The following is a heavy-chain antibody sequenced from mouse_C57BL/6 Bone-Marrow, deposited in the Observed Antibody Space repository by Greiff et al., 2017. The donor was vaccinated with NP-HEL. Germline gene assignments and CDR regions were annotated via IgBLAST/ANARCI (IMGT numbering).Heavy chain of an antibody. D-gene: IGHD1-1*01. J-gene: IGHJ2*01. V-gene: IGHV14-3*01. CDR2: IDPANGNT. Sequence: EVQLVESVAELVRPGASVKLSCTASGFNIKNTYMHWVKQRPEQGLEWIGRIDPANGNTKYVPKFQGKATITADTSSNTAYLQLSSLTSEDTAIYYCARTDTTVVGYYFDYWGQGTTLTVSS. CDR1: GFNIKNTY. CDR3: ARTDTTVVGYYFDY.